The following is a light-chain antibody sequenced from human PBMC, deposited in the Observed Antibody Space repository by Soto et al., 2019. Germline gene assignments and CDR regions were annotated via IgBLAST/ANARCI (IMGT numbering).Light chain of an antibody. Sequence: NFMLTQPHSVSESPGKTAIISCTRSSGSIASNYVQWYQQRPGSSPTTVIYEDNQRPSGVPDRFSGSIDSSSNSASLTISGLETEDEADYYCQSYDATNQVFGGGTKLTVL. CDR3: QSYDATNQV. J-gene: IGLJ3*02. CDR1: SGSIASNY. CDR2: EDN. V-gene: IGLV6-57*01.